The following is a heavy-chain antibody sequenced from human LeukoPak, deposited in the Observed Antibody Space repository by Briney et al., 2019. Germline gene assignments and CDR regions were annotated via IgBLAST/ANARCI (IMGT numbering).Heavy chain of an antibody. V-gene: IGHV4-34*01. CDR3: ASGPIRRPLV. CDR2: ISHSGST. J-gene: IGHJ6*02. CDR1: GGSFSGYY. D-gene: IGHD4-17*01. Sequence: SETLSLTCAVYGGSFSGYYWSWIRQPPGKGLEWIGEISHSGSTNYNPSLKSRVTISVDTSKNQFSLKLSSVTAADTAVYYCASGPIRRPLVWGQGTTVTVSS.